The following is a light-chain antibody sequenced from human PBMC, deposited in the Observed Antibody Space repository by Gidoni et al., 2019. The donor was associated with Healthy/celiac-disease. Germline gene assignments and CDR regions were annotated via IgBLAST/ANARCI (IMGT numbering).Light chain of an antibody. Sequence: HSPPTLPASVAGSPGQSITISCTGTSSDVGGYNDVSWYQQHPGKAPKLMIYDVSNRPSGVSDRFSGSKSGNTASLTISGLQAEDEADYYCSSYTSSSGRVFGGGTKLTVL. J-gene: IGLJ3*02. V-gene: IGLV2-14*03. CDR1: SSDVGGYND. CDR2: DVS. CDR3: SSYTSSSGRV.